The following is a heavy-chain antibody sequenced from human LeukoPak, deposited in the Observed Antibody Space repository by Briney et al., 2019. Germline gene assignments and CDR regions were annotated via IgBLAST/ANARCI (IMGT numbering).Heavy chain of an antibody. V-gene: IGHV1-8*01. CDR1: GYTLTSYD. CDR3: ARGLNYDFWSGSNIPGGWFDP. Sequence: ASVKVSCKASGYTLTSYDINWVRQATGQGLEWMGWMNPNSGNTGYAQKFQGRVTMTRNTSISTAYMELSSLRSEDTAVYYCARGLNYDFWSGSNIPGGWFDPWGQGTLVTVSS. J-gene: IGHJ5*02. D-gene: IGHD3-3*01. CDR2: MNPNSGNT.